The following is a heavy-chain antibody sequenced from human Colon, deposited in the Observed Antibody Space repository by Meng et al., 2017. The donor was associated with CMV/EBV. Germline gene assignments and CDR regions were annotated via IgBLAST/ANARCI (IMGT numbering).Heavy chain of an antibody. CDR1: GGSISSYY. D-gene: IGHD4-17*01. CDR3: ARHKHGEGSDY. CDR2: IYPSGST. J-gene: IGHJ4*02. Sequence: QVQLQESGPGLVKPSETLSLTCTVSGGSISSYYWEWSRQPAGKGLGWIGRIYPSGSTNDNPSLKSRVIMSIDTSKSQFSLKLTSVTAADTAVYYCARHKHGEGSDYWAQGTLVTVSS. V-gene: IGHV4-4*07.